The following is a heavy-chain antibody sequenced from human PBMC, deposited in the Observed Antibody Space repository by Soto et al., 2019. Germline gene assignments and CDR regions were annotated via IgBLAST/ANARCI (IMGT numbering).Heavy chain of an antibody. CDR2: IYSGGST. CDR1: GFTVSSNY. Sequence: EVQLVETGGGLIQPGGSLRLSCAASGFTVSSNYMSWVRQAPGKGLEWVSVIYSGGSTYYADSVKGRFTISRDNSKNTLYLQMNSLRAEDTAVYYCARDKGSSGGSHYYYYGMDVWGQGTTVTVSS. J-gene: IGHJ6*02. V-gene: IGHV3-53*02. D-gene: IGHD6-19*01. CDR3: ARDKGSSGGSHYYYYGMDV.